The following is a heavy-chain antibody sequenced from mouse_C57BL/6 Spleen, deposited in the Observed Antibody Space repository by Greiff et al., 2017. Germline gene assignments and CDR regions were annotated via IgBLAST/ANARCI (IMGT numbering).Heavy chain of an antibody. CDR1: GFNINDYY. J-gene: IGHJ3*01. D-gene: IGHD2-5*01. CDR2: IVPEDGDT. CDR3: TTDSNFVETGGFAY. V-gene: IGHV14-1*01. Sequence: EVQLQQSGAELVRPGASVELSCTASGFNINDYYMHWVKQRPEQGLEWIGRIVPEDGDTEYAPKFQGKATMTADTSSNTAYLQLSSLTSEDTAVYYCTTDSNFVETGGFAYWGQGTLVTVSA.